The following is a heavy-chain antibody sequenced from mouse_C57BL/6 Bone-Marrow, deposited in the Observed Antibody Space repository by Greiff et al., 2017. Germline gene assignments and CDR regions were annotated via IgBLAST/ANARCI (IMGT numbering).Heavy chain of an antibody. J-gene: IGHJ3*01. CDR2: ISDGGSYH. CDR1: GFTFSSYA. V-gene: IGHV5-4*01. Sequence: EVQLVESGGGLVQPGGSLKLSCAASGFTFSSYAMSWVRQTPEKRLEWVATISDGGSYHYTPDNVKCRFTISRDNAKKNIDLQMSHLTSEDTAMYYCARDGVSYWGQGTLVTVSA. CDR3: ARDGVSY.